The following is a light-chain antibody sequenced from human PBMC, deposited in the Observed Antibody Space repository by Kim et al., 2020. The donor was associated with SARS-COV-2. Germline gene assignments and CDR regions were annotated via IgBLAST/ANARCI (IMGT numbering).Light chain of an antibody. Sequence: VSPGQTATVTWAGDQLAYYHVSCYQQKSGQSPVVIIYQDKKRPSGIPERFSGSDSGDKAILTIGATRPLDEADYFCLAWYSSTECVFGTGTKVSVL. V-gene: IGLV3-1*01. CDR2: QDK. CDR1: QLAYYH. J-gene: IGLJ1*01. CDR3: LAWYSSTECV.